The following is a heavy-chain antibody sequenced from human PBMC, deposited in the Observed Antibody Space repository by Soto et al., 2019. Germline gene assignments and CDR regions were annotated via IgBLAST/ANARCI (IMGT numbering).Heavy chain of an antibody. J-gene: IGHJ6*02. Sequence: GESLKISCKGSGYSFTNYWIAWVRQMPGKGLEWMARIDPSDSQTNYSPSFQGHVTISVDTSINTAYLQWSSLKASDTAMYYCTRLSMARYYYYGMDVWGQGTTVPVSS. D-gene: IGHD5-12*01. CDR2: IDPSDSQT. CDR3: TRLSMARYYYYGMDV. V-gene: IGHV5-10-1*01. CDR1: GYSFTNYW.